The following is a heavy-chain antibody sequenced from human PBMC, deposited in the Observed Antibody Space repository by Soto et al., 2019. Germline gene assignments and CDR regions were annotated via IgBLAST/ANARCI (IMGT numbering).Heavy chain of an antibody. J-gene: IGHJ4*02. CDR1: GFTFSSYG. Sequence: QVQLVESGGGVVQPGRSLRLSCAASGFTFSSYGMHWVRQAPGKGLEWVAVIRYDGSNKYYADSVKGRFTISRDNSKNTLFLQMSSLRAEDAAVYYCARATPSPYLYYRSGILDYWCQGTLVTVSS. D-gene: IGHD3-10*01. CDR3: ARATPSPYLYYRSGILDY. V-gene: IGHV3-33*01. CDR2: IRYDGSNK.